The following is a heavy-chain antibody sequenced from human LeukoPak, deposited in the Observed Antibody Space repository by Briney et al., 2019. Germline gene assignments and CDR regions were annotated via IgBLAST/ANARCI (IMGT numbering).Heavy chain of an antibody. J-gene: IGHJ4*02. Sequence: PGGSLRLSCAASGFTFSDYYMSRIRQAPGKGLEWVSYISSSGSTIYYADSVKGRFTISRDNAKNSLYLQMNSLRAEDTAVYYCARDVDDYVWGSYRYTDYWGQGTLVTVSS. CDR3: ARDVDDYVWGSYRYTDY. D-gene: IGHD3-16*02. CDR1: GFTFSDYY. V-gene: IGHV3-11*01. CDR2: ISSSGSTI.